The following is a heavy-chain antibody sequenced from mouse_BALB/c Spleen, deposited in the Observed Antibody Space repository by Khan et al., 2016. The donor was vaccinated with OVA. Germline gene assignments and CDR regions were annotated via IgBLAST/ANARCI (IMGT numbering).Heavy chain of an antibody. CDR2: ISTFYGDA. Sequence: QVQLKQSGAELVRPGVSVKISCKGSGYTFTDFAMHWVKQSHAKSLEWIGVISTFYGDATYNQMFKDKATMTVDKSSSTAYMELVRLTSEDSAIYYCARGSGNSRFAYWGQGTLVTVS. CDR3: ARGSGNSRFAY. V-gene: IGHV1S137*01. CDR1: GYTFTDFA. D-gene: IGHD1-3*01. J-gene: IGHJ3*01.